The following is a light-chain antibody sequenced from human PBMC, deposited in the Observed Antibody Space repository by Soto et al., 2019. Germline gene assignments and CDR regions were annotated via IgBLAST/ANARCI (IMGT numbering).Light chain of an antibody. Sequence: DIQMTQSPSSLSASVGDRVTITCRASQGISSYLAWYQQTPGKAPKLLIYAASTLQGGVPSRFSGSGSGTDFTLSINRLEPEDFAVYYCQQYGSSLWTFGQGTKVDIK. CDR3: QQYGSSLWT. CDR1: QGISSY. J-gene: IGKJ1*01. CDR2: AAS. V-gene: IGKV1-9*01.